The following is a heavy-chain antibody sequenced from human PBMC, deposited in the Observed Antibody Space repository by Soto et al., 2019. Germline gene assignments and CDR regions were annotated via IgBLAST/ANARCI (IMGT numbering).Heavy chain of an antibody. J-gene: IGHJ4*02. CDR2: ISYDGSNK. D-gene: IGHD2-21*02. CDR1: GFTFSSYG. Sequence: PGGSLRLSCAASGFTFSSYGMHWVRQAPGKGLEWVAVISYDGSNKYYADSVKGRFTISRDNSKNTLYLQMNSLRAEDTAVYYCAKDPTHDCDEMDYWGQGTLVTVSS. V-gene: IGHV3-30*18. CDR3: AKDPTHDCDEMDY.